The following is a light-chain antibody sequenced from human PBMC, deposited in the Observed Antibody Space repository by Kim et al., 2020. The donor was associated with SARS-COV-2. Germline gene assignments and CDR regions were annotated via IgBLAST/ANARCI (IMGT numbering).Light chain of an antibody. Sequence: EIVVTQSPVTLSVSPGERATLSCRASQSVSSSYLAWYQQKPGQAPRLLIYGASSRATGIPDRFSGSGSGTDFTLTISRLEPEDFAVYYCQQYGSSPQYTFGQGTKLEI. CDR1: QSVSSSY. J-gene: IGKJ2*01. V-gene: IGKV3-20*01. CDR3: QQYGSSPQYT. CDR2: GAS.